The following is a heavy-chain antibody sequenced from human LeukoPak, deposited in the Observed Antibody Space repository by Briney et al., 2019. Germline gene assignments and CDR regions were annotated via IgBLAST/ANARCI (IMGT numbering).Heavy chain of an antibody. J-gene: IGHJ4*02. D-gene: IGHD2-2*01. V-gene: IGHV1-69*06. Sequence: SVKVSCKASGGTFSSYAISWVRQAPGQGLEWMGGIIPIFGTANYAQKFQGRVTITADKSTSTAYMELSSLRSEDTAVYYCARANKDIVVVPAAMGDWGQGTLVTVSS. CDR1: GGTFSSYA. CDR3: ARANKDIVVVPAAMGD. CDR2: IIPIFGTA.